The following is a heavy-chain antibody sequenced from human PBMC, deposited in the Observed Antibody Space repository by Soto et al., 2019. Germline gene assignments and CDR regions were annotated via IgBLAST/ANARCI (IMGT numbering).Heavy chain of an antibody. V-gene: IGHV1-18*01. J-gene: IGHJ3*02. CDR2: TSAYNGET. CDR3: VRDSITMIRVRSSDALDM. D-gene: IGHD3-10*01. CDR1: GYTFTNYG. Sequence: QVQLVQSGAEVKKPGASVKVSCKASGYTFTNYGISWVRQAPGQGLEWMGWTSAYNGETNYAQKVQGRVGMSTDTSTRTAYMELRSLRSDDTAVYYCVRDSITMIRVRSSDALDMWGQGTMVTVSS.